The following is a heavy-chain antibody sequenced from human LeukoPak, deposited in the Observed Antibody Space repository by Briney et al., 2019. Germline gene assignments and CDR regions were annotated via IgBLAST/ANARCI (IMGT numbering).Heavy chain of an antibody. CDR2: IVVGSGNT. V-gene: IGHV1-58*02. CDR3: ARAPSGGLAHFDY. CDR1: GFTFTSSA. Sequence: ASVKVSCKASGFTFTSSAMQWVRQARGQRLEWIGWIVVGSGNTDYAQKFQERVTITRDMSTSTAYMELSSLRSEDTAVYYCARAPSGGLAHFDYWGQGTLVTVSS. J-gene: IGHJ4*02. D-gene: IGHD4-23*01.